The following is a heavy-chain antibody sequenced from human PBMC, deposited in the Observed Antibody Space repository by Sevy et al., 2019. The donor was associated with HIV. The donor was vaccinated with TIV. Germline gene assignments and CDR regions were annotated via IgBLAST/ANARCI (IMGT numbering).Heavy chain of an antibody. CDR2: IYPGDSHT. J-gene: IGHJ3*02. CDR3: ASSPVGDGYLHNGFDI. V-gene: IGHV5-51*01. Sequence: GESLKISCKGSGYSFTSYWIAWVRQMPGNGLEWVGIIYPGDSHTRYSPSFQGQVTISADKSINTAYLQWSSLKASDTAMYYCASSPVGDGYLHNGFDIWGQGTMVTVSS. CDR1: GYSFTSYW. D-gene: IGHD5-12*01.